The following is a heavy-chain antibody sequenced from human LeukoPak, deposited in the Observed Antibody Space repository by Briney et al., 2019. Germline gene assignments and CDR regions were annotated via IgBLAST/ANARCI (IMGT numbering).Heavy chain of an antibody. CDR2: ISYDGSSK. J-gene: IGHJ4*02. CDR3: AREGTGGYDILTGLYYFDY. D-gene: IGHD3-9*01. CDR1: GFTFSSYA. Sequence: GGSLRLSCAASGFTFSSYAMHWVRQAPGKGLEWVAVISYDGSSKYYADSVKGRFTISRDNSKNTLYLQMNSLRAEDTAVYYCAREGTGGYDILTGLYYFDYWGQGTLVTVSS. V-gene: IGHV3-30*04.